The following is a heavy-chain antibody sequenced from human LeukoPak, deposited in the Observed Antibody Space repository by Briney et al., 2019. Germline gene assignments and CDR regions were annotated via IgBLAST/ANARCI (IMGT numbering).Heavy chain of an antibody. Sequence: PGGSLRLSRAASGFTFSSYSMNWVRQAPGKGLEWVSYISSSSTIYYADSVKGRFTISRDNAKNSLYLQMNSLRDEDTAVYYCARLVSARRQTWSQGEDYWGQGTLVTVSS. D-gene: IGHD2-21*01. CDR3: ARLVSARRQTWSQGEDY. CDR2: ISSSSTI. CDR1: GFTFSSYS. V-gene: IGHV3-48*02. J-gene: IGHJ4*02.